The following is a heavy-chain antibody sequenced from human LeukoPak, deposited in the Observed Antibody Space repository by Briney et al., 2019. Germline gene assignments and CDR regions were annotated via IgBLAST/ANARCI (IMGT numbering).Heavy chain of an antibody. V-gene: IGHV3-23*01. CDR1: GFTFSGYA. J-gene: IGHJ5*02. Sequence: PGGSLRLSCAASGFTFSGYAMSWVRQAPGKGLEWVSGISGRGDNTYYADSVKGRFTISRDNSKNTLYLQMNSLRAEDTAVYYCAKCLDCGGDLWTGWFDPWGQGTLVTVSS. D-gene: IGHD2-21*02. CDR2: ISGRGDNT. CDR3: AKCLDCGGDLWTGWFDP.